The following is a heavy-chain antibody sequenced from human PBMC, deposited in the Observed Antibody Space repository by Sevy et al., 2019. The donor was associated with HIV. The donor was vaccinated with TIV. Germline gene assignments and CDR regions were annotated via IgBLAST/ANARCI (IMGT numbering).Heavy chain of an antibody. V-gene: IGHV4-34*01. D-gene: IGHD2-2*01. J-gene: IGHJ5*01. CDR2: INHSGST. CDR1: GGSFSGYY. CDR3: ARAPPVVVVPGAPCWFEP. Sequence: SETLSLTCAVYGGSFSGYYWNWIRQSPGKGLEWIGEINHSGSTHYNPSLKSRVTISVDTSKNQFSLRLNSVTAAGTAVYYCARAPPVVVVPGAPCWFEPWGQGTLLTVSS.